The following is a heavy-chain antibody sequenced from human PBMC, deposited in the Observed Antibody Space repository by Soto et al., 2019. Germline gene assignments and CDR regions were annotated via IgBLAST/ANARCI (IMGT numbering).Heavy chain of an antibody. CDR3: ARIVGATENPDY. Sequence: SETLSLTWTVSGVSIINYYWSWIRQPPGKGLEWIGYIYYSGSTYYNLSLKSRVTMSVDTSKNQFSLKLTSVTAADTAVYDCARIVGATENPDYLGQGTLVTVSS. D-gene: IGHD1-26*01. CDR1: GVSIINYY. V-gene: IGHV4-59*12. CDR2: IYYSGST. J-gene: IGHJ4*02.